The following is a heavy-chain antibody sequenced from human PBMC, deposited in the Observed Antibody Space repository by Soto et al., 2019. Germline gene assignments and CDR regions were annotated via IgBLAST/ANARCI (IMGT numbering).Heavy chain of an antibody. CDR2: IIPIFGTA. V-gene: IGHV1-69*12. Sequence: QVQLVQSGAEVKKPGSSVKVSCKASGGTFSSYAISWVRQAPGQGLEWMGGIIPIFGTADYAQKFQGRVMITADESTSTAYMELSSLRSEDTAVYYCASHGYSYGYLLDYWGQGTLVTVSS. CDR3: ASHGYSYGYLLDY. D-gene: IGHD5-18*01. CDR1: GGTFSSYA. J-gene: IGHJ4*02.